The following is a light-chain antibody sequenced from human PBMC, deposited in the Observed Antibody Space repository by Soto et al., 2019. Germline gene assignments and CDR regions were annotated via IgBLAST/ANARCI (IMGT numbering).Light chain of an antibody. Sequence: DMQMTQSPSTLSASIGDRVTITCRASQSINSWLAWYQQKPGKAPNLLIYKASNLESGVPSRFSGSGSGTEFTLTISSLQPDDYATYYCQQYNDYFTFGGGTKVDIK. V-gene: IGKV1-5*03. CDR2: KAS. J-gene: IGKJ4*01. CDR1: QSINSW. CDR3: QQYNDYFT.